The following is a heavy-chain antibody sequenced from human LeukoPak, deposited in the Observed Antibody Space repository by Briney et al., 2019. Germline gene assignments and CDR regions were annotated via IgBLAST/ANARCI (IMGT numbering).Heavy chain of an antibody. D-gene: IGHD2-2*02. V-gene: IGHV3-23*01. CDR3: AKDSADCSSTSCYIGYYYYYMDV. J-gene: IGHJ6*03. CDR1: GFTFSSYA. Sequence: GGSLRLSCAASGFTFSSYAMSWVRQAPGKGLEWVSAISGSGGSTYYADSVKGRFTISRDNSKNTLYLQMNSLRAEDTAVYYCAKDSADCSSTSCYIGYYYYYMDVWGKGTTVTVSS. CDR2: ISGSGGST.